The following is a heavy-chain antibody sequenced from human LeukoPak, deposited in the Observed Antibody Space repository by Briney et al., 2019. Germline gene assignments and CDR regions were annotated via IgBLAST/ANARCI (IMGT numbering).Heavy chain of an antibody. CDR3: AELGITMIGGV. CDR1: GFTFSSYS. D-gene: IGHD3-10*02. J-gene: IGHJ6*04. V-gene: IGHV3-21*01. CDR2: ITSGSSFI. Sequence: GGSLRLSCAASGFTFSSYSMNWVRQAPGKGLEWVSSITSGSSFIYYADSVKGRFTISRDNAKNSLYLQMNSLRAEDTAVYYCAELGITMIGGVWGKGTTVTISS.